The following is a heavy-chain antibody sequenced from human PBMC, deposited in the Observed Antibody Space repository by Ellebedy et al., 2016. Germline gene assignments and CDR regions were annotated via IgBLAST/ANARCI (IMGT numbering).Heavy chain of an antibody. CDR2: IYTSGSA. D-gene: IGHD3-10*01. Sequence: SETLSLXXTVSGGSISSYYWSWIRQPAGKGLEWIGRIYTSGSANYNPSLKSRVTISVDRSKNQFSLKLSSVTAADTAVYYCARGPLYYYGSGSYPNWFDPWGQGTLVTVSS. V-gene: IGHV4-4*07. CDR3: ARGPLYYYGSGSYPNWFDP. J-gene: IGHJ5*02. CDR1: GGSISSYY.